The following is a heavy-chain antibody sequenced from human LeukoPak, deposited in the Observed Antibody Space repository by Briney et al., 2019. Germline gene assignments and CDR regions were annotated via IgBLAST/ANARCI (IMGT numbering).Heavy chain of an antibody. Sequence: GGSLRLSSAAPGFTPTTSWMTWVPEAPKKRLEWVASIEQDGSEKYYVDSVKGRFTISRDNAKNSLYLQMISLRAEDTAVFYCARNGGNLLFDYWGQGTLVTVSS. CDR2: IEQDGSEK. CDR1: GFTPTTSW. J-gene: IGHJ4*02. D-gene: IGHD4-23*01. CDR3: ARNGGNLLFDY. V-gene: IGHV3-7*04.